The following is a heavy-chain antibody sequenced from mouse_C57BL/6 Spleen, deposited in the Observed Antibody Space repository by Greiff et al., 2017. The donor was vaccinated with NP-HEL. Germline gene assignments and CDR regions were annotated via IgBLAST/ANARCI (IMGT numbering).Heavy chain of an antibody. J-gene: IGHJ2*01. CDR3: AREGGY. V-gene: IGHV1-66*01. Sequence: VQLQQSGPELVKPGASVKISCKASGYSFTSYYIHWVKQRPGQGLECIGWIYPGSGNTKYNEKFKGKATLTADTSSSTAYMQLSSLTSEDSAVYYCAREGGYWGQGTTLTVSS. CDR1: GYSFTSYY. CDR2: IYPGSGNT.